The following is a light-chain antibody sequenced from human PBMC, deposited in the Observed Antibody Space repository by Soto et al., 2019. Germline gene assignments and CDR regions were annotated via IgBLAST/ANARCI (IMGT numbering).Light chain of an antibody. CDR2: EVN. V-gene: IGLV2-18*02. Sequence: QSVLTQPASVSGSPGQSITISCTGTSSDIGSYNRVSWYQQPPGTAPKLIIYEVNNRPSGVPDRFSGSKSGNTASLTISGLQAEDEAAYYCNSFTNSSTYVLGNGTKVTV. J-gene: IGLJ1*01. CDR3: NSFTNSSTYV. CDR1: SSDIGSYNR.